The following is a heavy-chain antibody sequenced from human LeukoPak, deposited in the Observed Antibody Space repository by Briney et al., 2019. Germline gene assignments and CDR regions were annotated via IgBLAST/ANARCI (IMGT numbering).Heavy chain of an antibody. CDR1: GGTFSSYA. V-gene: IGHV1-69*04. D-gene: IGHD3-22*01. Sequence: SVKVSCKASGGTFSSYAISWVRQAPGQGLEWMGRIIPILGIANYAQKFQGRVTITADKSTSTAYMELSSLRSEDTAVYYCARDPYYYDSSGGFGPWGQGTLVTVSS. CDR2: IIPILGIA. CDR3: ARDPYYYDSSGGFGP. J-gene: IGHJ5*02.